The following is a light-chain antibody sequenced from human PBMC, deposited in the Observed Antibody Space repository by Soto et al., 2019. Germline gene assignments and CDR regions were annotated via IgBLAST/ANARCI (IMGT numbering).Light chain of an antibody. CDR3: QQYGSSPGT. Sequence: DIQMTQSPATLSLSPGGRATLSCRASQSVSSNLAWYQQKPGQAPRLLIQRASTRATGIPARFSGSGSGTEFTLTISSLQSEDFAVYFCQQYGSSPGTFGQGTKVDIK. CDR2: RAS. CDR1: QSVSSN. V-gene: IGKV3-15*01. J-gene: IGKJ1*01.